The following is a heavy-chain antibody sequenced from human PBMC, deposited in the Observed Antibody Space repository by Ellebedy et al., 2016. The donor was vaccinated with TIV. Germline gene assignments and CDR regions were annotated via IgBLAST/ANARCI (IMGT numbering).Heavy chain of an antibody. CDR3: AKAFYDYGDYDDY. V-gene: IGHV3-23*01. D-gene: IGHD4-17*01. J-gene: IGHJ4*02. CDR2: ISGSGGST. CDR1: GFTFSSYA. Sequence: GESLKISCAASGFTFSSYAMSWVRQAPGKGLEWVSAISGSGGSTYYADSVKGRFTISRDNSKNTLYLQMNSLRAEDTAVYYCAKAFYDYGDYDDYWGQGTLVTVSS.